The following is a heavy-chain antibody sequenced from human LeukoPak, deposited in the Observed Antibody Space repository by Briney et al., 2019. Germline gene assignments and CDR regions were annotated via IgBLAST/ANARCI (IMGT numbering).Heavy chain of an antibody. CDR1: GYTFTNYG. CDR3: AIRYCSGGSCYGLDY. Sequence: ASVKVSCKASGYTFTNYGINWVRQAPGQGLEWMGWISAYNGNTNYAQELQGRVTMTTDTSTSTAYMELRSLRSDDTAVYYCAIRYCSGGSCYGLDYWGQGTLVTVSS. J-gene: IGHJ4*02. V-gene: IGHV1-18*01. CDR2: ISAYNGNT. D-gene: IGHD2-15*01.